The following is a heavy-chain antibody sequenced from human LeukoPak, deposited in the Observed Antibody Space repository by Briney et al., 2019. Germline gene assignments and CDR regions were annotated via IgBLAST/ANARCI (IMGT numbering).Heavy chain of an antibody. V-gene: IGHV3-23*01. D-gene: IGHD6-19*01. Sequence: GGSLRLSCAASGFTFSSYAMSWVRQAPGKGLEWVSAISGSGGSTYYADSVKGRFTISRDNSKNTLYLQMNSLRAEDTAVYYSDSSGWTVGRKLHYFDYWGQGTLVTVSS. J-gene: IGHJ4*02. CDR1: GFTFSSYA. CDR3: DSSGWTVGRKLHYFDY. CDR2: ISGSGGST.